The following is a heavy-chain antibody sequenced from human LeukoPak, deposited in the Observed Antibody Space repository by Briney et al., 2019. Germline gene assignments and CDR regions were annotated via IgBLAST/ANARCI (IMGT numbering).Heavy chain of an antibody. D-gene: IGHD3-10*01. Sequence: GGSLRLSCAASGFTFSDYYRSWIRQAPGKGLEWGSYISSSGSTIYYADSVKGRFTISRDNAKNSLYLQINSLRAEDTAVYYCARGETYYYGSGSYYDYWGQGTLVTVSS. CDR2: ISSSGSTI. J-gene: IGHJ4*02. CDR3: ARGETYYYGSGSYYDY. CDR1: GFTFSDYY. V-gene: IGHV3-11*01.